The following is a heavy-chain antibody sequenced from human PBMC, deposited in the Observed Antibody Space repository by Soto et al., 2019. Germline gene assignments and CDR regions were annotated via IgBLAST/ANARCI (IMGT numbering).Heavy chain of an antibody. CDR3: VIQEVVVPAAIDY. Sequence: GGSLRLSCSASGFTFSSYAMHWVRQAPGKGLEYVSAISSNGGSTYYADSVKGRFTISRDNSKNTLYLQMSSLRAEDTAVYYCVIQEVVVPAAIDYWGQGTLVTVSS. J-gene: IGHJ4*02. CDR1: GFTFSSYA. V-gene: IGHV3-64D*08. D-gene: IGHD2-2*01. CDR2: ISSNGGST.